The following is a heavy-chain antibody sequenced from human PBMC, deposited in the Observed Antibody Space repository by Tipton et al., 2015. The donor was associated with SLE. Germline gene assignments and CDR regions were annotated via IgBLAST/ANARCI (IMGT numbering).Heavy chain of an antibody. CDR1: GYSISSGYY. CDR2: IYYSGST. CDR3: ARDPPVGATSYWYCDL. J-gene: IGHJ2*01. V-gene: IGHV4-38-2*02. D-gene: IGHD1-26*01. Sequence: TLSLTCTVSGYSISSGYYWGWIRQTPGKGLEWIGCIYYSGSTYYSPSLKSRVTISVDTSKNQFSLKLSSVTAADTAVYYCARDPPVGATSYWYCDLWGRGTLVTVSS.